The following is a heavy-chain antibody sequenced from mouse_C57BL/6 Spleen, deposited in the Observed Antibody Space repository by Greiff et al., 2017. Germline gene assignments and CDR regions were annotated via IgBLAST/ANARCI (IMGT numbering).Heavy chain of an antibody. D-gene: IGHD4-1*01. J-gene: IGHJ2*01. CDR3: TLTAHFDY. Sequence: EVQRVESGAELVRPGASVKLSCTASGFNIKDDYMHWVKQRPEQGLEWIGWIDPENGDTEYASKFQGKATITADTSSNTAYLQLSSLTSEDTAVYYGTLTAHFDYWGQGTTLTVSS. V-gene: IGHV14-4*01. CDR1: GFNIKDDY. CDR2: IDPENGDT.